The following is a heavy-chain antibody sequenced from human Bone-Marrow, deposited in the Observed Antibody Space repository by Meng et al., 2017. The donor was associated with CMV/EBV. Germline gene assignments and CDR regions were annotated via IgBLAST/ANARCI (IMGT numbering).Heavy chain of an antibody. CDR3: ARVSAL. CDR2: INDSGST. V-gene: IGHV4-39*07. CDR1: GGSISSSSYY. Sequence: SETLSLTCTVSGGSISSSSYYWGWIRQSPGKGLEWIGDINDSGSTKYNPSLQRRVTISVDTARNQFSLKVRFVTAADTAVYYCARVSALWGPGNLVNVSS. J-gene: IGHJ1*01.